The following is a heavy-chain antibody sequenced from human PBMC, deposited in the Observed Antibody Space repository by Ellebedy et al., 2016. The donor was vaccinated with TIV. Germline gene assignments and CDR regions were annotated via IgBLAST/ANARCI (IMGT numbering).Heavy chain of an antibody. CDR2: ISHTGSRT. Sequence: GESLKISCAASGFTFTSYAMSWVRQAPGKGLEWVSTISHTGSRTYYANSVEGRFIISRDNSKRTLYLQMNSLRVEDTAVYYCASDWRMDRGIIKSVSDFWGQGILVTVSS. J-gene: IGHJ4*02. CDR1: GFTFTSYA. V-gene: IGHV3-23*01. D-gene: IGHD3-10*01. CDR3: ASDWRMDRGIIKSVSDF.